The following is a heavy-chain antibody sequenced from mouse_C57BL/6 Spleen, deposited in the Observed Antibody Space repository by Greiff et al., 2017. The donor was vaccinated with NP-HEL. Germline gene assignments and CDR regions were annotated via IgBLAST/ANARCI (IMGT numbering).Heavy chain of an antibody. CDR3: ARGDDGYSYYYAMDY. J-gene: IGHJ4*01. V-gene: IGHV1-64*01. D-gene: IGHD2-3*01. Sequence: VQLQQSGAELVKPGASVKLSCKASGYTFTSYWMHWVKQRPGQGLEWIGMIHPNSGSTNYNEKFKSKATLTVDKSSSTAYMQLSSLTSEDSAVYYCARGDDGYSYYYAMDYWGQGTSVTVSS. CDR1: GYTFTSYW. CDR2: IHPNSGST.